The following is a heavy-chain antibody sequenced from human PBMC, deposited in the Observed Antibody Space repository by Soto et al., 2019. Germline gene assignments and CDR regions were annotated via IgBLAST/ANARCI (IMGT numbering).Heavy chain of an antibody. CDR1: GFTFSSYW. V-gene: IGHV3-7*03. CDR3: AFSGSDLFSPSFDY. CDR2: IKQDGSEK. Sequence: LRLSCAASGFTFSSYWMSWVRQAPGKGLEWVANIKQDGSEKYYVDSVKGRFTISRDNAKNSLYLQMNSLRAEDTAVYYCAFSGSDLFSPSFDYWGQRTLVTVSS. D-gene: IGHD1-26*01. J-gene: IGHJ4*02.